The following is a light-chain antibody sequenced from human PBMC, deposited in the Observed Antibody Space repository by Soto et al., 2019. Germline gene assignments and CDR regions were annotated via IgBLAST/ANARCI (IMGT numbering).Light chain of an antibody. V-gene: IGLV2-14*03. J-gene: IGLJ1*01. CDR1: SSDVGGYNY. CDR3: SSYTTSNSRQIV. Sequence: QSVLTQPASVSGSPGQSITISCTGTSSDVGGYNYVSWYQHHPGKAPKLMIYDVSNRPSGVSNRFSGSKSGNTASLTISGLQPEDEADYCCSSYTTSNSRQIVFGTGTRSAS. CDR2: DVS.